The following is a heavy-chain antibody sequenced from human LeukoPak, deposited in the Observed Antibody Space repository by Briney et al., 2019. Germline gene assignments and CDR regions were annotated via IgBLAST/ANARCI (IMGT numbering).Heavy chain of an antibody. CDR1: GFTFGDYA. Sequence: PGGSLRLSCTASGFTFGDYAMSWVRQAPGKGLEWAGLIRSKAYGGTTEYAASVKGRFTISRDDSKSIAYLQMNSLKTGDTAVYYCTRANDYDSSGEYYFDYWGQGTLVTVSS. V-gene: IGHV3-49*04. CDR2: IRSKAYGGTT. CDR3: TRANDYDSSGEYYFDY. J-gene: IGHJ4*02. D-gene: IGHD3-22*01.